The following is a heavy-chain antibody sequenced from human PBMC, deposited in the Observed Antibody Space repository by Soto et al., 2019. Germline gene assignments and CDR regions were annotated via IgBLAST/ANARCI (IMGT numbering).Heavy chain of an antibody. D-gene: IGHD3-3*01. CDR1: GFTFSSYW. Sequence: GGSLRLSCAASGFTFSSYWMSWVRQAPGKGLEWVANIKQDGSEKYYVDSVKGRFTISRDNAKNSLYLQMNSLRAEDTAVYYCAREMPGYDFWSGYLNYYYYYGMDVWGQGTTVPVSS. J-gene: IGHJ6*02. CDR3: AREMPGYDFWSGYLNYYYYYGMDV. CDR2: IKQDGSEK. V-gene: IGHV3-7*01.